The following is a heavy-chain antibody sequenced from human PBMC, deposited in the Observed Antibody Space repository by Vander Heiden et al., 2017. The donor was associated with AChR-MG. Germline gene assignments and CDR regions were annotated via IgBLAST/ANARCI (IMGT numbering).Heavy chain of an antibody. D-gene: IGHD3-22*01. V-gene: IGHV5-51*01. CDR1: GYRFTSYW. J-gene: IGHJ4*02. CDR3: ARIERYEDDSSGYYYGALDY. CDR2: IYPGDSDT. Sequence: EVQLVQSGAEVKKPGESLKISCKGSGYRFTSYWIGWVRQMPGKGLEWMGIIYPGDSDTRYSPSFQGQVTISADKSISTAYLQWSSLKASDTAMYYCARIERYEDDSSGYYYGALDYWGQGTLVTVSS.